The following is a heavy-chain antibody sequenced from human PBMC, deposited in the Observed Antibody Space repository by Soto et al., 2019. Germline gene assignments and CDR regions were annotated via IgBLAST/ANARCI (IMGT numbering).Heavy chain of an antibody. J-gene: IGHJ4*02. CDR3: ARDLNDIVVVVAAAPGYFDY. Sequence: QVQLVQSGAEVKMPGASVKVSCKASGYTFTSYGISWVRQAPGQGLEWMGWISAYNGNTNYAQKLQGRVTMTTDTSTSTAYMELRSLRSDDTAVYYCARDLNDIVVVVAAAPGYFDYWGQGTLVTVSS. D-gene: IGHD2-15*01. CDR1: GYTFTSYG. V-gene: IGHV1-18*01. CDR2: ISAYNGNT.